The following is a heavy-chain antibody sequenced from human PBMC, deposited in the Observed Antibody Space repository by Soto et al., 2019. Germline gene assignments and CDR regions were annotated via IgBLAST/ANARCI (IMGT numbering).Heavy chain of an antibody. CDR3: AKGGRQWLVTSDFNY. CDR2: ISSNGGST. Sequence: GVLRLSCAASGFTVSSNYMTWVRQAPGKGLEYVSAISSNGGSTYYANSVKGRFTISRDNSKNTLYLQMGSLRAEDMAVYYCAKGGRQWLVTSDFNYWGQGALVTVSS. D-gene: IGHD6-19*01. V-gene: IGHV3-64*01. J-gene: IGHJ4*02. CDR1: GFTVSSNY.